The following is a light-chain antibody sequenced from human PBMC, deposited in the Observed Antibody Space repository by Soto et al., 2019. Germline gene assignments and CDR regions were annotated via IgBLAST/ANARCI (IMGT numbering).Light chain of an antibody. V-gene: IGLV1-47*01. J-gene: IGLJ3*02. CDR3: SAWDVSLSGPGWV. CDR2: KNN. CDR1: SSNIGSNY. Sequence: QSVLTQPLSASGTPGQGVTISCSGSSSNIGSNYVYWYQQLPGSAPKLLIYKNNQRPSGVPDRFSGSKSGTSASLAISGLRSEDEADYYCSAWDVSLSGPGWVFGGGTQLTVL.